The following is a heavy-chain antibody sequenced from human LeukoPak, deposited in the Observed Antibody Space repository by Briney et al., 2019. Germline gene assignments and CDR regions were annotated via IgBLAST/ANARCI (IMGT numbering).Heavy chain of an antibody. D-gene: IGHD3-16*01. CDR3: ARGGEASNWFDP. CDR2: IIPIFGTA. J-gene: IGHJ5*02. V-gene: IGHV1-69*05. Sequence: SVKVSCKASGGTFSSYAISWVRQAPGQGLEWRGRIIPIFGTANYAQKFQGRVTITTDESTSTAYMELSSLRSEDTAVYYCARGGEASNWFDPWGQGTLVTVSS. CDR1: GGTFSSYA.